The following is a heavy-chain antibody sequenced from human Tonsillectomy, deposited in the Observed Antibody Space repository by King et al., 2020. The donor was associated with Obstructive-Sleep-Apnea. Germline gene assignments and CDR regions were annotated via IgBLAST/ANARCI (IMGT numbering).Heavy chain of an antibody. Sequence: HVQLQQWGAGLLKPSETLSLSCAVYGGSFSGYYWSWIRQPPGKGLEWIGEINHSASTNYNPSLKSRVTISVDTSKNQFSLKLSSVTAADTAVYYCARAEPGGALNWFDPWGQGTLVTVSS. CDR2: INHSAST. V-gene: IGHV4-34*01. D-gene: IGHD3-10*01. CDR3: ARAEPGGALNWFDP. CDR1: GGSFSGYY. J-gene: IGHJ5*02.